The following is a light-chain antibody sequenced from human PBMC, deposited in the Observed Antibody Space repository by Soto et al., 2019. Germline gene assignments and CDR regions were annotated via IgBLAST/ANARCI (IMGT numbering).Light chain of an antibody. Sequence: EIVMTQSPATLSVSPGERATLSCRASQSVSNNLAWYQQKSGQAPRLLIFGASTRATDIPARFGRSGSGTASTLTFASRRSEDFAVYYCQQYKNWPLTFGGGTKVEIK. CDR2: GAS. J-gene: IGKJ4*01. V-gene: IGKV3-15*01. CDR1: QSVSNN. CDR3: QQYKNWPLT.